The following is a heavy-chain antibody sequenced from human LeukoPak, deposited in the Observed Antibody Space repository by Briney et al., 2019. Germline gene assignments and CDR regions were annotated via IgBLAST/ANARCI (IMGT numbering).Heavy chain of an antibody. Sequence: PSGTLSLTCAVSGGSISSSNWWSWVRQPPGKGLEWIGSIYYSGSTYYNPSLKSRVTISVDTSKNQFSLRLTSVTAADTAVYYCAREGEYYGSGSYCDYWGQGTLVTVSS. CDR3: AREGEYYGSGSYCDY. J-gene: IGHJ4*02. CDR2: IYYSGST. D-gene: IGHD3-10*01. CDR1: GGSISSSNW. V-gene: IGHV4-4*02.